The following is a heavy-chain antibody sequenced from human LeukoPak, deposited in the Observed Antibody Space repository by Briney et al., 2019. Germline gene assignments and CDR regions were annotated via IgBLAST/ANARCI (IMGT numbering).Heavy chain of an antibody. J-gene: IGHJ3*02. V-gene: IGHV3-48*01. Sequence: GGSLRLSCAASGFTFSTYSMNWVRQAPGKGLEWVSYISSSSSTIYYADSVKGRFTISRDNAKNSLYLQMNSLRAEDTAVYYCARITIFGVVITHAFDIWGQGTMVTVSS. D-gene: IGHD3-3*01. CDR1: GFTFSTYS. CDR2: ISSSSSTI. CDR3: ARITIFGVVITHAFDI.